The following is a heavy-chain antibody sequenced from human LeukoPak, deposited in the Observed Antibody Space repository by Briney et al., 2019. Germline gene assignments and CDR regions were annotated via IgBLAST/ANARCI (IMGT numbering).Heavy chain of an antibody. J-gene: IGHJ3*02. CDR2: INPNSGGT. D-gene: IGHD2-21*02. V-gene: IGHV1-2*02. Sequence: ASVKLSCKASGYTFTGYYMHWVRQAPGQGLEWMGWINPNSGGTNYAQEFQGRVTMTRDTSISTAYMELSRLRSDDTAVYYCARAGDSDAFDIWGQGTMVTVSS. CDR3: ARAGDSDAFDI. CDR1: GYTFTGYY.